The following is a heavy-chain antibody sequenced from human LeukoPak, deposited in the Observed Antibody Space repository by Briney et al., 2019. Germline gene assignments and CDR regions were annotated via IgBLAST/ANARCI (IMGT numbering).Heavy chain of an antibody. CDR3: ARSFSTDWSIDY. Sequence: SGPTLVKPTQTLTLTCTFSGFSLSTSGVHVGRIRQPPGKALEWLALIYWDDDKRYSPSLKSRLTITKDTSKKQVVLTITNMDPVDTATYYCARSFSTDWSIDYWGQGTLVAVSS. CDR2: IYWDDDK. CDR1: GFSLSTSGVH. D-gene: IGHD3-9*01. J-gene: IGHJ4*02. V-gene: IGHV2-5*02.